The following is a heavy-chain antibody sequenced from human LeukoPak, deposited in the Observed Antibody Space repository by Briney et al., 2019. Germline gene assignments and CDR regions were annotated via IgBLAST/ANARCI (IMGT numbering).Heavy chain of an antibody. Sequence: GGSLRLSCAASGFTFSSYAMSWVRQAPGKGLEWVSAISGSGGSTYYADSVKGRFTISRDNSKNTVYLQMNSLRAEDTAVYYCARDFERVHRTTNSYTYYCYMDVWGKGTTVIVSS. D-gene: IGHD2/OR15-2a*01. CDR2: ISGSGGST. CDR1: GFTFSSYA. CDR3: ARDFERVHRTTNSYTYYCYMDV. J-gene: IGHJ6*03. V-gene: IGHV3-23*01.